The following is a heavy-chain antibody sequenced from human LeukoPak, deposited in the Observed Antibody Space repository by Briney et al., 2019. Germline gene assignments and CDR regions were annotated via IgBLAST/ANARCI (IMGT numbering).Heavy chain of an antibody. D-gene: IGHD1-26*01. CDR1: GFIFNTYV. Sequence: GGSLRLSCAASGFIFNTYVMHWVRQAPGKGLEWVSGINWNGGSTGYADSVKGRFTISRDNAKNSLYLQMNSLRAEDTALYYCASGGIYYGAAFDFWGQGTLVTVSS. V-gene: IGHV3-20*04. CDR3: ASGGIYYGAAFDF. CDR2: INWNGGST. J-gene: IGHJ4*02.